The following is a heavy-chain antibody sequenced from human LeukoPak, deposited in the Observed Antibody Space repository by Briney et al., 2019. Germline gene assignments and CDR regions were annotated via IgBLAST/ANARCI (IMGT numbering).Heavy chain of an antibody. CDR2: IYHSGST. Sequence: SETLSLTCTVSGGSISSGGYYWSWIRQPPGKGLEWIGYIYHSGSTYYNPSLKSRVTISVDRSKNQFSLKLSSVTAADTAVYYCASGKYYDFWSGYYKWWGQGTLVTVSS. CDR3: ASGKYYDFWSGYYKW. CDR1: GGSISSGGYY. V-gene: IGHV4-30-2*01. J-gene: IGHJ4*02. D-gene: IGHD3-3*01.